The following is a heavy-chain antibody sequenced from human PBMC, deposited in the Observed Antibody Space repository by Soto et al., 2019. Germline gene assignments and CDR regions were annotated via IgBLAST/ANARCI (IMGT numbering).Heavy chain of an antibody. Sequence: QVQLVQSGDEMKKPGASVRVSCKASGYIFVNYGIAWVRKAPGQGLEWMGWISHYTGDTHSASKVKGRLTMNTDTSTSTDYMDLGSLTSDDTAVYYCAMVDNYVTPTPQDVWGQGTTVTVSS. J-gene: IGHJ6*02. V-gene: IGHV1-18*01. CDR1: GYIFVNYG. CDR2: ISHYTGDT. D-gene: IGHD3-16*01. CDR3: AMVDNYVTPTPQDV.